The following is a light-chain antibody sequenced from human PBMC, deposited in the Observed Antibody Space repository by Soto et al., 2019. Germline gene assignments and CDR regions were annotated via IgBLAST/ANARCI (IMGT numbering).Light chain of an antibody. CDR1: SSNIGYNY. V-gene: IGLV1-51*01. J-gene: IGLJ1*01. CDR2: DNN. CDR3: GTWDSSLSAGQV. Sequence: QSVLTQPPSVSAAPGQKLTISCPGSSSNIGYNYVSWYQQLQGTAPKLLIYDNNNRPSGIPDRVSGSNAGTSATLGITGLQTVDEGDYYCGTWDSSLSAGQVFGTGTKVTVL.